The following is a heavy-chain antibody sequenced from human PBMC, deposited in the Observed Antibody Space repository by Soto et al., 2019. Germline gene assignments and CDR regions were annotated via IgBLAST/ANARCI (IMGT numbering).Heavy chain of an antibody. CDR1: GFNFSSYS. Sequence: GLPLRHSCTAAGFNFSSYSMRWIRQTTGKGLEYVSAISSNGGSTYYANSVKGRFTISRDNSKNTLYLQMGSLRAEDMAVYYCARVAFLDYYYYMDVWGKGTTVTVSS. J-gene: IGHJ6*03. CDR2: ISSNGGST. CDR3: ARVAFLDYYYYMDV. V-gene: IGHV3-64*01. D-gene: IGHD3-3*02.